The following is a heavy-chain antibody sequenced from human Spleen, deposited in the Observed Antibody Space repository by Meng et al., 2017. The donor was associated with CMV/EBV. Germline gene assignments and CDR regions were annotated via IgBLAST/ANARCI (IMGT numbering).Heavy chain of an antibody. J-gene: IGHJ4*02. CDR1: GYTFTSYY. CDR2: INPSGGST. CDR3: ARVFSYGLQWDY. D-gene: IGHD6-19*01. V-gene: IGHV1-46*01. Sequence: GESLKISCAASGYTFTSYYMHWVRQAPGQGLEWMGIINPSGGSTSYAQKFQGRVTMTRDTSTSTVYMELSSLRSEDTAVYYCARVFSYGLQWDYWGQGTLVTVSS.